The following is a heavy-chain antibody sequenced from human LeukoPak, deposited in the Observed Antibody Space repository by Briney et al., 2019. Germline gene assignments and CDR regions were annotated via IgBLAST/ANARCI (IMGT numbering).Heavy chain of an antibody. V-gene: IGHV1-69*06. J-gene: IGHJ5*02. Sequence: SVKVSCKASGGTFSSYAISWVRQAPGQGLEWMGGLIPIFGTANYAQKFQGRVTITADKSTSTAYMELSSLRSEDTAVYYCAGEGGYYYGSGSPSDPWGQGTLVTVSS. CDR3: AGEGGYYYGSGSPSDP. CDR2: LIPIFGTA. CDR1: GGTFSSYA. D-gene: IGHD3-10*01.